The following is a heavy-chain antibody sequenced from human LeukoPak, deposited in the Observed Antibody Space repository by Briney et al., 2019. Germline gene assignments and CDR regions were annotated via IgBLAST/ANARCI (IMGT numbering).Heavy chain of an antibody. J-gene: IGHJ4*02. D-gene: IGHD3-22*01. CDR1: GFTFSDYY. CDR2: ISSSGRPI. V-gene: IGHV3-11*01. Sequence: GGSLRLSCAASGFTFSDYYMSWIRPAPGKGLEWVSYISSSGRPIYYADSVKGRFTISRENAKTSRYPQMTSLRAEDTYLYYCAREYYYDSSGYYYNYWGQGTLITVSA. CDR3: AREYYYDSSGYYYNY.